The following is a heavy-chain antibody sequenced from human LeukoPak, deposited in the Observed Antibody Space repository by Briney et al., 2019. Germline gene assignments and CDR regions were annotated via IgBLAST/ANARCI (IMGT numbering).Heavy chain of an antibody. CDR2: MNPNSGNT. V-gene: IGHV1-8*03. J-gene: IGHJ6*03. D-gene: IGHD3-10*01. CDR3: ARGLLWPAYCHYMDV. Sequence: ASVKVSCKASGYTFTSYDINWVRQATGQGLEWMGWMNPNSGNTGYAQKFQGRVTITRNTSISTAYMELSSLRSEDTAVYYCARGLLWPAYCHYMDVWGKGTTVTVSS. CDR1: GYTFTSYD.